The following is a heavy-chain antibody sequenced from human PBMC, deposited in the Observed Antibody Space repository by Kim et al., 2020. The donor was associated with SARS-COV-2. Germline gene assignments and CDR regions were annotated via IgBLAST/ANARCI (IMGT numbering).Heavy chain of an antibody. CDR3: ARHWTSSDPPVHWFDP. J-gene: IGHJ5*02. CDR2: IDPSDSYT. CDR1: GYSFTSYW. D-gene: IGHD2-2*01. Sequence: GESLKISCKGSGYSFTSYWISWVRQMPGKGLEWMGRIDPSDSYTNYSPSFQGHVSISADKSISTAYLQWSSLRASDTAMYYCARHWTSSDPPVHWFDPWGQGTLVTVSS. V-gene: IGHV5-10-1*01.